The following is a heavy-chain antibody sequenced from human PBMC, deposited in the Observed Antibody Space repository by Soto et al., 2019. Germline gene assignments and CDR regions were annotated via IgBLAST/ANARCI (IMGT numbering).Heavy chain of an antibody. CDR3: ARGAAEYSSSSNWFDP. CDR1: RAYFSSNT. J-gene: IGHJ5*02. CDR2: IIPIFGTA. Sequence: CDPCRAYFSSNTTSWVRPTPEKGLEWMGGIIPIFGTANYAQKFQGRVTITADESTSTAYMELSSLRSEDTAVYYCARGAAEYSSSSNWFDPWGQGTLVTVSS. V-gene: IGHV1-69*01. D-gene: IGHD6-6*01.